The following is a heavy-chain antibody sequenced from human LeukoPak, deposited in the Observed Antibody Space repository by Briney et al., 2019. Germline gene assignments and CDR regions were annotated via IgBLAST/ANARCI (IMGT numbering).Heavy chain of an antibody. CDR2: IRYDGSNK. J-gene: IGHJ5*02. D-gene: IGHD6-19*01. CDR3: ARDSSGWYHWFDP. Sequence: GGSLRLSCAASGFTFSSYAMSWVRQAPGKGLEWVAFIRYDGSNKYYADSVKGRFTISRDNSKNTLYLQMNSLRAEDTAVYYCARDSSGWYHWFDPWGQGTLVTVSS. CDR1: GFTFSSYA. V-gene: IGHV3-30*02.